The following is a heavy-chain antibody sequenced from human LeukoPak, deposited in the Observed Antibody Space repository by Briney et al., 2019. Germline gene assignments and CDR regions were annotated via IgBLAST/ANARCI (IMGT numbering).Heavy chain of an antibody. D-gene: IGHD3-10*01. V-gene: IGHV1-2*02. CDR1: GYTFTGYY. CDR3: ARGSYYYGSGFKDTNWFDP. J-gene: IGHJ5*02. Sequence: GASVKVSCKASGYTFTGYYMHWVRQAPGQGLEWMGWINPNSGGTNYAQKFQGGVTMTRDTSISTAYMELSRLRSDDTAVYYCARGSYYYGSGFKDTNWFDPWGQGTLVTVSS. CDR2: INPNSGGT.